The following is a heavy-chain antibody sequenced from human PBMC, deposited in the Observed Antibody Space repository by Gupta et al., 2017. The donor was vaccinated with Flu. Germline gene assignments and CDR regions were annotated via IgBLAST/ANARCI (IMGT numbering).Heavy chain of an antibody. CDR2: MNPDSGNT. D-gene: IGHD1-1*01. V-gene: IGHV1-8*01. J-gene: IGHJ3*02. CDR3: ARGTPGLPEGGWKGGAFDI. Sequence: GLEWMGWMNPDSGNTGYAQNFQGRVTMTRDTSTGTAFMELSSLRSEDTAVYYWARGTPGLPEGGWKGGAFDIWGQGTMVTVS.